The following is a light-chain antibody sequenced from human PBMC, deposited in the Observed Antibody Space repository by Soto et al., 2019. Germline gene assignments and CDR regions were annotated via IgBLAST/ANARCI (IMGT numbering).Light chain of an antibody. Sequence: DIQMTQSPSSLSASVGDRFIIACRVSQSIRIYLNWYQKKPGKAPKLLIYAASNLQSGVPSRFGGSGSGTDFTLTITSLQPEDFATYYCQQSYRTPTFGGGTKVDI. V-gene: IGKV1-39*01. CDR1: QSIRIY. J-gene: IGKJ4*01. CDR3: QQSYRTPT. CDR2: AAS.